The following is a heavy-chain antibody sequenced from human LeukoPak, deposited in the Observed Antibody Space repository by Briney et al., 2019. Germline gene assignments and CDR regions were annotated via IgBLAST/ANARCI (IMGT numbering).Heavy chain of an antibody. D-gene: IGHD3-10*01. Sequence: SQTLSLTCAISGDSVSSNSAAWNWIRQSPSRGLEWLGRTYYRSKWYNDYAVSVKSRITINPDTSKNQFSLQLNSVTPEDTAVYYCARDDPRGGYGSGKEGFDPWGQGTLVTVSS. V-gene: IGHV6-1*01. CDR2: TYYRSKWYN. CDR3: ARDDPRGGYGSGKEGFDP. CDR1: GDSVSSNSAA. J-gene: IGHJ5*02.